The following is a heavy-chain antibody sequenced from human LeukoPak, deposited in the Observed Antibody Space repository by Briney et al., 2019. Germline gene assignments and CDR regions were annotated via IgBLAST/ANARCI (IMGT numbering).Heavy chain of an antibody. V-gene: IGHV3-15*01. CDR1: GFTFSNAW. D-gene: IGHD5-12*01. CDR2: IKSKTDGGTA. Sequence: GGSLRLSCAASGFTFSNAWMSWVRQAPGKGLEWVGRIKSKTDGGTADYAAPVKGRFTISRDDSKNTLYLQMNSLKTEDTAVYYCTTDGAYSGYDPAGYFDYWGQGTLVTVSS. CDR3: TTDGAYSGYDPAGYFDY. J-gene: IGHJ4*02.